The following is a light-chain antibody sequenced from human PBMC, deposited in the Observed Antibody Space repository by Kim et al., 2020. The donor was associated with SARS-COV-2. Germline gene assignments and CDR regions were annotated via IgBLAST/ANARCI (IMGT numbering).Light chain of an antibody. J-gene: IGKJ2*02. V-gene: IGKV1-5*03. Sequence: ISTWLAWYQQKPGKAPKLLIYKASSLQSGVPSRFSGSGSGTEFTLTITSLQPDDFATYYCQQYDGFPCTFGQGTKVEI. CDR2: KAS. CDR3: QQYDGFPCT. CDR1: ISTW.